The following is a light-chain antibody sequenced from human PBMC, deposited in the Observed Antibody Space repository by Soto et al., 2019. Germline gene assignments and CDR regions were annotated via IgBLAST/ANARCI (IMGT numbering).Light chain of an antibody. CDR1: QRISHD. CDR3: QQSSSLPGT. J-gene: IGKJ1*01. CDR2: EAS. V-gene: IGKV1-5*01. Sequence: DIQMTQSPTTLSASVGDRVTITCRASQRISHDLAWYRQKPGKAPDLLISEASTLESGAPSRFTGSGSGTDFTLTISRLQPDDFATYFCQQSSSLPGTFGQGTKVEVK.